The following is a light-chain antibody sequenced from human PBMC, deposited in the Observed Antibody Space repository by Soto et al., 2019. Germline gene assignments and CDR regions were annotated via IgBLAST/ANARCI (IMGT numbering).Light chain of an antibody. V-gene: IGKV2-28*01. Sequence: DIVMTQSPLSLPVTPGEPASISCRSSQSLLHSNGYNYLDWYLQKPGQSPQLLIYLGSNRASGXXXXXXXXXXXXXXXXXXXRVEAEDVGVYYCMQALQTPLTFGQGTKVEIK. CDR3: MQALQTPLT. J-gene: IGKJ1*01. CDR1: QSLLHSNGYNY. CDR2: LGS.